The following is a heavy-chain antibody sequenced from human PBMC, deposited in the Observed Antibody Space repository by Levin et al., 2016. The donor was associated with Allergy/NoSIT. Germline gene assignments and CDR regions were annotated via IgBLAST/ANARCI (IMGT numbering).Heavy chain of an antibody. Sequence: SETLSLTCSVSGGSISNSAYYWGWIRQPPGKGLEWIGSFYSTGSTVYNPSLKSRVTISVDTSKNQFSLNLNSLTAADTAVYYCARPSGTYDRANFAYWGPGTLVTVSS. V-gene: IGHV4-39*01. CDR3: ARPSGTYDRANFAY. D-gene: IGHD1-14*01. J-gene: IGHJ4*02. CDR2: FYSTGST. CDR1: GGSISNSAYY.